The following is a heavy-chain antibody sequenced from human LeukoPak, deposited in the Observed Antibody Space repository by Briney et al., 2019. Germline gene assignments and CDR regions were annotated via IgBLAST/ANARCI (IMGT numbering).Heavy chain of an antibody. V-gene: IGHV4-59*08. CDR1: GGSISSYY. CDR3: ARQEDCSGGSCYAEL. Sequence: KPSETLSLTCTVSGGSISSYYWSWIRQPPGKGLEWIGYIYYSGSTNYNPSLKSRVTISVDTSKNQFSLKLSSVTAADTAVYYCARQEDCSGGSCYAELWGQGTLVTVSS. CDR2: IYYSGST. D-gene: IGHD2-15*01. J-gene: IGHJ4*02.